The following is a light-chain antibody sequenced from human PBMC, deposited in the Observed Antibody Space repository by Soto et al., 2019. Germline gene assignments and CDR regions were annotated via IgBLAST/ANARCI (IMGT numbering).Light chain of an antibody. CDR2: EVT. CDR3: FSSRSGNTHWV. V-gene: IGLV2-14*01. CDR1: SRDIGGFNY. Sequence: QSALTQPASVSGSPGQSITISCTGTSRDIGGFNYVSWYQQHPGKAPRLIIYEVTNRPSGVSNRFCGSKSDSTASLTISGLQAADDDVYYCFSSRSGNTHWVFGGGTKLTVL. J-gene: IGLJ3*02.